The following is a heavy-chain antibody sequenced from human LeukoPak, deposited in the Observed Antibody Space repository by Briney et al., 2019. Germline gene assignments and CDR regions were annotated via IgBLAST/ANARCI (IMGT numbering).Heavy chain of an antibody. CDR2: INPSGGST. CDR1: GYTFTSYY. CDR3: ARLELYCSGGSCYLDY. Sequence: ASVKVSCKASGYTFTSYYMHWVRQAPGQGLEWMGIINPSGGSTSYAQKFQGRVTMTRDTSTSTVYMELSSLRSEDTAVYYCARLELYCSGGSCYLDYWGQGTLVTVSS. D-gene: IGHD2-15*01. J-gene: IGHJ4*02. V-gene: IGHV1-46*01.